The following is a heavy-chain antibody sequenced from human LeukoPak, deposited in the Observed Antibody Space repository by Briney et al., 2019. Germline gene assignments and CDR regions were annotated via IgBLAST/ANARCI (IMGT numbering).Heavy chain of an antibody. V-gene: IGHV4-39*07. CDR2: IYYSGST. D-gene: IGHD3-22*01. Sequence: SETLSLTCTVSGGSISSSSYYWGWIRQPPGKRLEWIGSIYYSGSTYYNPSLKSRVTISVDTSKNQFSLKLSSVTAADTAVYYCAFYSSGFDAFDIWGQGTMVTVSS. CDR3: AFYSSGFDAFDI. J-gene: IGHJ3*02. CDR1: GGSISSSSYY.